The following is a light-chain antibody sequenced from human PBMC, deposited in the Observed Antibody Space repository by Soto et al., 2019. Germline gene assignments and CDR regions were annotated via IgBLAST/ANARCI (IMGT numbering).Light chain of an antibody. CDR1: SSDIGGYNY. J-gene: IGLJ1*01. Sequence: QSALTQPASVSGSPGQSITISCTGTSSDIGGYNYVSWYQQHPGKAPKVMIYEVSNRPSGVSYRFSGSKSGNTASLTISGLQAEDEADYYCSSYTSSTTEVFGTGTKVTVL. CDR3: SSYTSSTTEV. CDR2: EVS. V-gene: IGLV2-14*01.